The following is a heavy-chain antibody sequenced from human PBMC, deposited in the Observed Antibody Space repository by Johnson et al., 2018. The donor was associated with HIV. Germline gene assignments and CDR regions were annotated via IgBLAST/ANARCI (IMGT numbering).Heavy chain of an antibody. Sequence: VQLVESGGGLVQPGGSLRLSCAASGFTVSSNYMSWVRQAPGKGLEWVSVIYSGGSTYYADSVKGRFTISRDNSKNTLYLQMNSLRAEDTAVYYCARDHSRDEAFTICGQGTMGTVSS. V-gene: IGHV3-66*01. J-gene: IGHJ3*02. CDR2: IYSGGST. CDR3: ARDHSRDEAFTI. CDR1: GFTVSSNY. D-gene: IGHD5-24*01.